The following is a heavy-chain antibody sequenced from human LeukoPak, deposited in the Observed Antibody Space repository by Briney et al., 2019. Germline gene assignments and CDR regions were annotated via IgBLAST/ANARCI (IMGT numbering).Heavy chain of an antibody. CDR1: GFTFSSYG. CDR2: ISGSGGST. J-gene: IGHJ4*02. D-gene: IGHD1-26*01. V-gene: IGHV3-23*01. Sequence: GGSLRLSCAASGFTFSSYGMSWVRQAPGKGLEWVSAISGSGGSTYYADSVKGRFTISRDNAKNSLYLQMNSLRAEDTALYYCARDIRVGDEAFDYWGQGTLVTVSS. CDR3: ARDIRVGDEAFDY.